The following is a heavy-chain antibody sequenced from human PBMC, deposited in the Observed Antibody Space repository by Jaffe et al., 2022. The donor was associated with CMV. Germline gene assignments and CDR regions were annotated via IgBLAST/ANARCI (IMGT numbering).Heavy chain of an antibody. CDR1: GFTFSDHY. Sequence: QVQLVESGGGLVKPGGSLRLSCAASGFTFSDHYMSWIRQAPGKGLEWVSYISGSGSTMYYADSVKGRFTVSRDNAKNSLYLQMYSLRVDDTAVYYCARDSGDVSSSWTDYWGQGTLVTVSS. CDR2: ISGSGSTM. CDR3: ARDSGDVSSSWTDY. D-gene: IGHD6-13*01. J-gene: IGHJ4*02. V-gene: IGHV3-11*01.